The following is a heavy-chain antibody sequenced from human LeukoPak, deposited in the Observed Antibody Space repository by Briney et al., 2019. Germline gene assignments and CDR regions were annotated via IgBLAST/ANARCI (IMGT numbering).Heavy chain of an antibody. CDR1: GFTFSSYA. J-gene: IGHJ4*02. D-gene: IGHD3-10*01. V-gene: IGHV3-64*01. Sequence: GGSLRLSCAASGFTFSSYAMHWVRQAPGKGLEYVSVISSNGGSTYYANSVKGRFTISRDNSKNTLYLQMGSLRAEDMAVYYCARGGLLWSGELSGYWGQGTLVTVSS. CDR2: ISSNGGST. CDR3: ARGGLLWSGELSGY.